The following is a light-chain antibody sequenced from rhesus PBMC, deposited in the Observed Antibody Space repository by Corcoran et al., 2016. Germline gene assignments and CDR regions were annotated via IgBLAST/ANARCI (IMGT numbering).Light chain of an antibody. CDR1: QSISSW. CDR3: PQYNSAPLT. CDR2: KAS. J-gene: IGKJ4*01. Sequence: DIQMTQSPSSLSASVGDKVTITCQASQSISSWLAWYQKKPGKAPKAQIYKASRLESGVPTRFSGNGSGTDFTLTISSLQPEDFATYYCPQYNSAPLTFGGGTTVGLK. V-gene: IGKV1-16*01.